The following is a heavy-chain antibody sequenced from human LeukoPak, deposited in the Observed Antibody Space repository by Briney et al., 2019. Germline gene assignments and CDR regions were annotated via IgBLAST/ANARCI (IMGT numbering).Heavy chain of an antibody. Sequence: SETLSLTCVVSGYSISSGYYWGWIRQPPGKGLEWIGSIYHSGSTYYNPSLKSRVTISVDTSMNQFSLKLSSVTAADTPVYYCARHAEGYYEISDAFDIWGQGQWSPSLQ. CDR3: ARHAEGYYEISDAFDI. D-gene: IGHD3-22*01. CDR2: IYHSGST. J-gene: IGHJ3*02. V-gene: IGHV4-38-2*01. CDR1: GYSISSGYY.